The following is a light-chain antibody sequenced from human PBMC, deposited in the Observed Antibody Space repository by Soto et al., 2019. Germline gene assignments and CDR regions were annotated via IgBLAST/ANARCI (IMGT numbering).Light chain of an antibody. CDR3: QQAFSFPYT. V-gene: IGKV1-12*01. J-gene: IGKJ2*01. CDR1: QSVSDW. CDR2: SAS. Sequence: DVQMTQSPSSVTASVGETVTITCRASQSVSDWVAWYQQKPGKAPRLLMYSASTLQSGVPPRFRGSGSGTDFSLTITSLQAEDLATYFCQQAFSFPYTFGQGTKLEI.